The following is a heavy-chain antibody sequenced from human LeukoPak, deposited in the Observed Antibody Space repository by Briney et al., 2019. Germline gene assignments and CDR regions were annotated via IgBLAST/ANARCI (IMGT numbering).Heavy chain of an antibody. Sequence: SETLSVTCAVYGGSFSGYYWSWIRQPPGKGLERIGEINHSGSTNYNPSLKSRVTISVDTSKNQFSLKLSSVTAADTAVYYCARGGYCSSTSCWRGWFDPWGQGTLVTVSS. J-gene: IGHJ5*02. CDR3: ARGGYCSSTSCWRGWFDP. CDR1: GGSFSGYY. D-gene: IGHD2-2*03. CDR2: INHSGST. V-gene: IGHV4-34*01.